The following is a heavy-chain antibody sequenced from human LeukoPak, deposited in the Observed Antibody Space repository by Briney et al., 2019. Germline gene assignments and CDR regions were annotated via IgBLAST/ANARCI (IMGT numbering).Heavy chain of an antibody. D-gene: IGHD2-2*02. CDR1: GGTFSSYA. J-gene: IGHJ6*03. V-gene: IGHV1-69*05. CDR3: ARGHRIVVVVPAAISLDYYYYMDV. Sequence: SVKVSCKASGGTFSSYAISWVRQAPGQGLEWMGGIIPIFGTANYAQKFQGRVTITTDESTSTAYMELSSLRSEDTAVYYCARGHRIVVVVPAAISLDYYYYMDVWGKGTTVTVSS. CDR2: IIPIFGTA.